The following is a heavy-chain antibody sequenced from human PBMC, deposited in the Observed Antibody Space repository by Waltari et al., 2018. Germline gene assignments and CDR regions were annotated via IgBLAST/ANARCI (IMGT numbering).Heavy chain of an antibody. CDR3: ARQMRGFGDLLGYFDD. J-gene: IGHJ4*02. CDR2: ISYGGRP. D-gene: IGHD3-10*01. Sequence: QLQLQESGPGLVKPSETLSLRCTVSGDSITSDCYYWAWIRQSPGKGLEWIGTISYGGRPYYHPSLKSRVTIDADASKNQFSLQMSSVTAADTAVYFCARQMRGFGDLLGYFDDWGQGTLVTVSS. V-gene: IGHV4-39*01. CDR1: GDSITSDCYY.